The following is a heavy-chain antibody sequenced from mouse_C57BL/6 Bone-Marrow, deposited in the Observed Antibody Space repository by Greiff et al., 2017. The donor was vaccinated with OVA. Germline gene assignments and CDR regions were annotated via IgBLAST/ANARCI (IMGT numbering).Heavy chain of an antibody. CDR3: APDGYYGYYAMDY. CDR1: GFNIKNTY. J-gene: IGHJ4*01. V-gene: IGHV14-3*01. D-gene: IGHD2-3*01. CDR2: IDPANGNT. Sequence: VQLQQSVAELVRPGASVKLSCTASGFNIKNTYLHWVKQRPEQGLEWIGRIDPANGNTKYAQKFQGQATITADTSSNTAYLQLSSLTSEDTAIYYCAPDGYYGYYAMDYWGQGTSVTVSS.